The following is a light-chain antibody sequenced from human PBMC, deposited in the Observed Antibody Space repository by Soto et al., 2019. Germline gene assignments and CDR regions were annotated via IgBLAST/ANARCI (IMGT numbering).Light chain of an antibody. V-gene: IGKV1-6*01. J-gene: IGKJ4*01. CDR3: QQYNTYSSLT. CDR1: QDIRNY. CDR2: GAS. Sequence: AVQMTQSPSSLSASVGDRVTITCRASQDIRNYLSWYQHKPGKAPKLLIYGASSLQSGVPSRFAGSGSGTDFTLTISGLQPEDSASYYCQQYNTYSSLTFGGGTKVEIK.